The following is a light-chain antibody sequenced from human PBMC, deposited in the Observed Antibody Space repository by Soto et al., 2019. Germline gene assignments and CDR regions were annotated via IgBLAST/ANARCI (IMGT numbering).Light chain of an antibody. CDR3: AAWDDSLNGCV. CDR2: DVS. V-gene: IGLV2-11*01. Sequence: QSALTQPRSVSGSPGQSVTISCTGTSSDVGGYNYVSWYQQHPGKAPKLMIYDVSKRPSGVPDRFSGFKSGNTASLTISGLQSEDEADFYCAAWDDSLNGCVFGTGTKVTVL. J-gene: IGLJ1*01. CDR1: SSDVGGYNY.